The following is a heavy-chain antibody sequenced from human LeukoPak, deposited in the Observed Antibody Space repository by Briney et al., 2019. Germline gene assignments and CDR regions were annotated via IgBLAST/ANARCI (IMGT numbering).Heavy chain of an antibody. CDR1: GDSVSSDTAA. Sequence: SQTLSLTCAISGDSVSSDTAAWNWIRQSPSRGLQWLGRTYYRSKWNVDYALSVKSRITITPDTSKNQFSLQLNSVTLEDTAVYYCARDGGPTGVLNFDYWGQGTLVTVSS. D-gene: IGHD7-27*01. V-gene: IGHV6-1*01. CDR2: TYYRSKWNV. CDR3: ARDGGPTGVLNFDY. J-gene: IGHJ4*02.